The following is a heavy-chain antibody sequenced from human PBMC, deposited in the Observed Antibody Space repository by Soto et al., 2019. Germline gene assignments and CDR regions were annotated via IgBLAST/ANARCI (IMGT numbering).Heavy chain of an antibody. V-gene: IGHV1-18*01. J-gene: IGHJ6*02. D-gene: IGHD2-15*01. CDR3: ARSRVVAATPYYYFGMDA. Sequence: ASVKVSCKASGYTFTSYGISWVRQAPAQGLERMGWISAYNGNTNYAQKLQGRVTMTTNTSTRTAYMELRSLRSDDTAVYYFARSRVVAATPYYYFGMDAWGQGPTVTVS. CDR1: GYTFTSYG. CDR2: ISAYNGNT.